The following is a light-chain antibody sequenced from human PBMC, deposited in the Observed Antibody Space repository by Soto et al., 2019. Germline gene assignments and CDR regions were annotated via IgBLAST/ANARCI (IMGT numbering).Light chain of an antibody. CDR2: DAS. V-gene: IGKV3-20*01. CDR1: QSVGNNN. Sequence: EIVLTQSPGTLSLSPGERATLSCRASQSVGNNNLAWYQQKPGQAPRFLIYDASSRATGIPDRFSGSGSGTDLTVTISRLEPEDFAVYYCQQYGSTPLTFGGGTKVEIK. CDR3: QQYGSTPLT. J-gene: IGKJ4*01.